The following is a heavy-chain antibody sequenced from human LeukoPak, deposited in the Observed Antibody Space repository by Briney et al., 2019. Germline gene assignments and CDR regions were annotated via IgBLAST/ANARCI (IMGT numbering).Heavy chain of an antibody. CDR2: INHSGST. J-gene: IGHJ6*02. Sequence: PSETLSLTCAVYGGSFSGYYWSWIRQPPGKGLEWIGEINHSGSTNYNPSPKSRVTISVDTSKNQFSLKLRSVTAADTAVYYCARVDCGRTPDPAAAGGYYYYYYGMDVWGQGTTVTVSS. D-gene: IGHD6-13*01. CDR3: ARVDCGRTPDPAAAGGYYYYYYGMDV. V-gene: IGHV4-34*01. CDR1: GGSFSGYY.